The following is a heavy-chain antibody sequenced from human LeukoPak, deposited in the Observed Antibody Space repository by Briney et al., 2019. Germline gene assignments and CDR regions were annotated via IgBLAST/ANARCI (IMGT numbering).Heavy chain of an antibody. D-gene: IGHD1-7*01. CDR2: IKQDGSEK. J-gene: IGHJ4*02. Sequence: GGSLRLSCAASGFTFSSYAMSWVRQAPGKGLEWVANIKQDGSEKYYVNSVKGRFTISRDNAKNSLYLQMNSLRAEDTATYFCAREDDWNYEDYWGQGTLVTVSS. CDR3: AREDDWNYEDY. CDR1: GFTFSSYA. V-gene: IGHV3-7*01.